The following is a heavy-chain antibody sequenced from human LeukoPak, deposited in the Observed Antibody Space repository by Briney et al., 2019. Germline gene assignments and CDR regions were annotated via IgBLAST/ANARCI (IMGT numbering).Heavy chain of an antibody. V-gene: IGHV1-24*01. J-gene: IGHJ4*02. Sequence: ASVKVSCKVSGYTLTELSMHWVRQAPEKGLEWLGGCDLEDGETIYAKKFQGRVTMTENTSTDTAYMELSSLRSEDTAVYYCATGTLYQPLLAYWGQGTLVTVSA. CDR3: ATGTLYQPLLAY. CDR2: CDLEDGET. D-gene: IGHD2-2*01. CDR1: GYTLTELS.